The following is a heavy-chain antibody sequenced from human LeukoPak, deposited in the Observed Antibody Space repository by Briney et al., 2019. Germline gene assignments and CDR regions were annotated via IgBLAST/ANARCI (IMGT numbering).Heavy chain of an antibody. Sequence: PGGSLRLSCAASGFTFSNYGMHWVRQAPGKGLEWVAVVFYDGSNKHYADFVRGRFTISRDNSKNTLYLQLNNLRAEDTAVYYCARTPLRFLARSSMGASYFDFWGRGTLVTVSS. CDR2: VFYDGSNK. CDR3: ARTPLRFLARSSMGASYFDF. J-gene: IGHJ4*02. D-gene: IGHD3-3*01. CDR1: GFTFSNYG. V-gene: IGHV3-33*01.